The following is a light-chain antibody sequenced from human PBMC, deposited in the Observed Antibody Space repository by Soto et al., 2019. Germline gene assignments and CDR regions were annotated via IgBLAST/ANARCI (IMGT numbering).Light chain of an antibody. V-gene: IGKV3-15*01. CDR3: QQYDTWPPLT. CDR1: QSVRSN. Sequence: EIVMMQSPAILSVSPGERATLSCRASQSVRSNLAWYQQKPGQAPRLLIYGASTRATGIAARFSGSGSGTECTLTISSLQSEDFAVYYCQQYDTWPPLTFGGGTKVVIK. J-gene: IGKJ4*01. CDR2: GAS.